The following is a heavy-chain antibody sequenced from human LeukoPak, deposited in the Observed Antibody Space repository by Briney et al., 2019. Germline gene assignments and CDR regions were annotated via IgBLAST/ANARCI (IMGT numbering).Heavy chain of an antibody. CDR2: IYYSGST. CDR3: AAITMIDWFDP. V-gene: IGHV4-59*01. J-gene: IGHJ5*02. Sequence: SSESLSLTCTVSGGSISSYYWSWIRQPPGKGLEWIGYIYYSGSTNYNSSLKSRVTISVDTSKNQFSLKLSSVTAEDTAVYYCAAITMIDWFDPWGQGTLVTVSS. CDR1: GGSISSYY. D-gene: IGHD3-22*01.